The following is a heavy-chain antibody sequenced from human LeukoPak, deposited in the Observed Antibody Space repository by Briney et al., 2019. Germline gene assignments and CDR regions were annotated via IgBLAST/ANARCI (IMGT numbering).Heavy chain of an antibody. J-gene: IGHJ5*02. Sequence: SETLSLTCTVSGGSISSYYWSWIRQPPGKGLEWVGYIYYSGSTNYNPSLKSRVTISVDTSKNQFSLKLSSVTAADTAVYYCARDYYDTARWFDCFDPWGQGTLVTVSS. CDR3: ARDYYDTARWFDCFDP. CDR2: IYYSGST. V-gene: IGHV4-59*12. CDR1: GGSISSYY. D-gene: IGHD3-16*01.